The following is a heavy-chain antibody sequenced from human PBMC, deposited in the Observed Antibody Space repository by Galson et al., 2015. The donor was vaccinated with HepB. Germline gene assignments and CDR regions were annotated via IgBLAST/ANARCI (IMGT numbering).Heavy chain of an antibody. CDR3: ARDTSYAFDI. CDR1: GFTFSSYT. V-gene: IGHV3-48*01. Sequence: SLRLSCAASGFTFSSYTMDWVRQAPGKGLEWISNIRSISNMTYYAESVKGRFTISRDNAKNSLYLQMNSLRAEDTAVYYCARDTSYAFDIWGQGTMVTVS. J-gene: IGHJ3*02. D-gene: IGHD3-16*02. CDR2: IRSISNMT.